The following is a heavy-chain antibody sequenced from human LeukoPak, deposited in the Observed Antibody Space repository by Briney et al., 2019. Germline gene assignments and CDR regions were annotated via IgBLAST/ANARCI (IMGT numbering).Heavy chain of an antibody. Sequence: GGSLRLSCAASGFIFTNYGMHWVRQAPGKGLEWVAVISYDGSNKYYVDSVKGRFTISRDNSKDTLSLQMNSLRAEDTAVYYCAKASIYVYYGMDVWGQGTTVIVSS. J-gene: IGHJ6*02. CDR3: AKASIYVYYGMDV. V-gene: IGHV3-30*18. CDR1: GFIFTNYG. CDR2: ISYDGSNK. D-gene: IGHD3-16*02.